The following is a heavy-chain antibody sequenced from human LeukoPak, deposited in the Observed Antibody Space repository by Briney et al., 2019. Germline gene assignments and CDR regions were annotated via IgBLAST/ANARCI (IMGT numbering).Heavy chain of an antibody. CDR1: GYSISNGYY. V-gene: IGHV4-38-2*02. J-gene: IGHJ3*02. CDR2: IYHRGST. CDR3: ARRTYDLWSGDYTGAFDI. Sequence: PSETLSLTCTVSGYSISNGYYWGWIRQPPGKGLEWVGSIYHRGSTYYNPSLRSRVTISLDRSKKKFSLKLTSVTAADTAVYYCARRTYDLWSGDYTGAFDIWGQGTMVTVSS. D-gene: IGHD3-3*01.